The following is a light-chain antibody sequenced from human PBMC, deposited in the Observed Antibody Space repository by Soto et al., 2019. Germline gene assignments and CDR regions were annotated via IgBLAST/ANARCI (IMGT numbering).Light chain of an antibody. Sequence: QLVLTQSSSASASLGSSVKLTCTLSSGHSNNIIAWHQQQPGKAPRFLMKLEGSGSYNKGSGVPDRFSGSSSGADRYLTISNLQSEDEADYYCETWDSNTRVFGGGTKVTVL. CDR1: SGHSNNI. CDR3: ETWDSNTRV. J-gene: IGLJ3*02. CDR2: LEGSGSY. V-gene: IGLV4-60*03.